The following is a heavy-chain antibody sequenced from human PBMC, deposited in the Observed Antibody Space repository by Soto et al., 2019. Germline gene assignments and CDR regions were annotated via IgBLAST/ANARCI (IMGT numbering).Heavy chain of an antibody. J-gene: IGHJ4*02. CDR1: GFTFSSYS. CDR2: ISSSSSYI. Sequence: PGGSLRLSCAASGFTFSSYSMNWVRQAPGKGLEWVSSISSSSSYIYYADSVKGRFTISRDNAKNSLYLQMNSLRAEDTAVYYCARAVYQYYDFWSGYCFDYWGQGTLVTVSS. D-gene: IGHD3-3*01. V-gene: IGHV3-21*01. CDR3: ARAVYQYYDFWSGYCFDY.